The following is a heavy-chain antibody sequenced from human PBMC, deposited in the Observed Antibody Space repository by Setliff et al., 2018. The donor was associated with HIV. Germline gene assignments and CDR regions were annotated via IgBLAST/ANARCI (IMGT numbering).Heavy chain of an antibody. V-gene: IGHV3-7*03. J-gene: IGHJ4*02. CDR1: GFTFSTYW. CDR3: ARTSAGGQENDY. Sequence: GGSLRLSCAASGFTFSTYWMSWVRQAPGKGLEWVANINQDGSEKNYVNSVKGRFTISRDNAKNSLYLQLNSLRVDDTALYYCARTSAGGQENDYWGQGTLVTVSS. CDR2: INQDGSEK. D-gene: IGHD3-10*01.